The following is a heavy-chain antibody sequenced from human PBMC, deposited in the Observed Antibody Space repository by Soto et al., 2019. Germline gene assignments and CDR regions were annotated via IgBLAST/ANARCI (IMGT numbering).Heavy chain of an antibody. CDR2: ISSSSSYI. Sequence: EVQLVESGGGLVKPGGSLRLSCAASGFTFSSYSMNWVRQAPGKGLEWVSSISSSSSYIYYADSVKGRFTISRDNAKNSLYLQMNSLRAEDTAVYYCAREPNSSSWSYYYYMDVWGKGTTVTVSS. V-gene: IGHV3-21*01. J-gene: IGHJ6*03. D-gene: IGHD6-13*01. CDR3: AREPNSSSWSYYYYMDV. CDR1: GFTFSSYS.